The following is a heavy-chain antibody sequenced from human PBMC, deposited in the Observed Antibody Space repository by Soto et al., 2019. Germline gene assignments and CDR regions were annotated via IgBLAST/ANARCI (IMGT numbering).Heavy chain of an antibody. V-gene: IGHV3-30*03. J-gene: IGHJ4*02. CDR2: ISYDGSNK. D-gene: IGHD5-18*01. CDR3: ASSLRWLQQTDYFDY. Sequence: QVQLVESGGGVVQPGRSLRLSCAASGFTFSSYGMHWVRQAPGKGLEWVAVISYDGSNKYYADSVKGRFTISRDNSKNTLYLQMNSLRAEDTAVYYCASSLRWLQQTDYFDYWGQGTLVTVSS. CDR1: GFTFSSYG.